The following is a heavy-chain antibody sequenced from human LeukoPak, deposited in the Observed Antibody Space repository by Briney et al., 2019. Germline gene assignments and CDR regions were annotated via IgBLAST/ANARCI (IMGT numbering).Heavy chain of an antibody. Sequence: GASVKVSCKSSGYTFTIYYMHWVRQAPGQGLEWMGIINPSGGSTSYAQKFQGRVTMTRDTSTSTVYMELSSLRSEDTAVYYCARYGVIGIDYWGQGTLVTVSS. D-gene: IGHD3-16*02. CDR3: ARYGVIGIDY. CDR1: GYTFTIYY. V-gene: IGHV1-46*01. J-gene: IGHJ4*02. CDR2: INPSGGST.